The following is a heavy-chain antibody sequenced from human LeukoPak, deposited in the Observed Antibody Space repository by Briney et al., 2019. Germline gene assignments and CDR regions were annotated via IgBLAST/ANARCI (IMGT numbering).Heavy chain of an antibody. CDR3: ASVRGYSSGWYASGFDP. V-gene: IGHV4-39*07. D-gene: IGHD6-19*01. J-gene: IGHJ5*02. Sequence: SETLSLTCTVSGGSISSSSYYWGWIRQPPGKGLEWIGSIYYSGSTNYNPSLKSRVTMSLDTSKNQFSLKLSSVTAADTAVYYCASVRGYSSGWYASGFDPWGQGTLVTVSS. CDR1: GGSISSSSYY. CDR2: IYYSGST.